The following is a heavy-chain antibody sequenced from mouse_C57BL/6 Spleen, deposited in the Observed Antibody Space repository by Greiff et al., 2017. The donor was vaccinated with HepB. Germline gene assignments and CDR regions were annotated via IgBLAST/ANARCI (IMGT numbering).Heavy chain of an antibody. D-gene: IGHD2-3*01. CDR3: AREDGYPYYFDY. CDR1: GFTFSSYA. Sequence: DVKLVESGGGLVKPGGSLKLSCAASGFTFSSYAMSWVRQTPEKRLEWVATISDGGSYTYYPDNVKGRFTISRDNAKNNLYLQMSHLKSEDTAMYYCAREDGYPYYFDYWGQGTTLTVSS. J-gene: IGHJ2*01. V-gene: IGHV5-4*01. CDR2: ISDGGSYT.